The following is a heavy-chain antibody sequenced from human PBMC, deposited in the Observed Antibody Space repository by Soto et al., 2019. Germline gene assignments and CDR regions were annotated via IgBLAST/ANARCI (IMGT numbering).Heavy chain of an antibody. J-gene: IGHJ2*01. Sequence: GAAPRLSCAASGFTFSSYGMHWVRQAPGKGLEWVAVIWYDGSNKYYADSVKGRFTISRDNSKNTLYLQMNSLRAEDTAVYYRARGGHFVVVPAAYFDLWGRGILVTVSS. CDR1: GFTFSSYG. CDR2: IWYDGSNK. D-gene: IGHD2-2*01. V-gene: IGHV3-33*01. CDR3: ARGGHFVVVPAAYFDL.